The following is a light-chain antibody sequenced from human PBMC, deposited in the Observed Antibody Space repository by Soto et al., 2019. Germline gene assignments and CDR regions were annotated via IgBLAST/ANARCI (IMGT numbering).Light chain of an antibody. V-gene: IGKV1-39*01. J-gene: IGKJ4*01. Sequence: DIQMTQSPSSLSASVGDRVTVTCRASQSIVNYLNWYQQKPGKAPKLLIYAASSLQGGVPSRFSGRGSGTDFTLIISSLQPEDFASYYCQQTYSVPLTFGGGTKVDIK. CDR2: AAS. CDR3: QQTYSVPLT. CDR1: QSIVNY.